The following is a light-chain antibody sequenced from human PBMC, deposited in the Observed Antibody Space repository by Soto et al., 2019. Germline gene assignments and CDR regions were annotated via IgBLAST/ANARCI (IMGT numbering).Light chain of an antibody. CDR3: SSYTTSTTQV. CDR2: EVR. CDR1: SSDVGSYNY. V-gene: IGLV2-14*01. J-gene: IGLJ2*01. Sequence: QSVLTQPASVSGSPGQLITISCTGTSSDVGSYNYVSWYQQHPGKAPKLMIYEVRNRPSGVSDRFSGSKSGKTASLTIFGPQAEDEADYYCSSYTTSTTQVFGGGTKVTVL.